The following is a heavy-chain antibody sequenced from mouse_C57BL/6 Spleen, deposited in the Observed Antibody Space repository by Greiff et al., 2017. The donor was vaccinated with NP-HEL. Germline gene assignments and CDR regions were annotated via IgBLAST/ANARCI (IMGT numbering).Heavy chain of an antibody. CDR1: GYTFTSYW. CDR3: ASPLYYGNHNDY. Sequence: QVQLQQPGAELVKPGASVKLSCKASGYTFTSYWMHWVKQRPGQGLEWIGMIHPNSGSTNYNEKFKSKATLTVDKSSSTAYMQLSSLTSEDSAVYYCASPLYYGNHNDYWGQGTTLTVSS. CDR2: IHPNSGST. V-gene: IGHV1-64*01. J-gene: IGHJ2*01. D-gene: IGHD2-1*01.